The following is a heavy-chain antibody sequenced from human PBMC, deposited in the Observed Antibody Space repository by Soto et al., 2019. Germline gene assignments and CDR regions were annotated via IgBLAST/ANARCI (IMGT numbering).Heavy chain of an antibody. Sequence: GESLKISCNASGYSVSNYWIGLVLHMPGKGLEWMSIINPGNSESRYSPSFQGQVTISADKPINTAYLQWNTLKASDTAMYFCARPSNNYVAYWGQGTLVTVPQ. CDR2: INPGNSES. CDR3: ARPSNNYVAY. V-gene: IGHV5-51*01. CDR1: GYSVSNYW. J-gene: IGHJ4*02.